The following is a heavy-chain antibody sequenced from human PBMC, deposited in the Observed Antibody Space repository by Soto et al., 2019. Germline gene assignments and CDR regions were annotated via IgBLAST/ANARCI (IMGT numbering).Heavy chain of an antibody. CDR2: IYHSGST. J-gene: IGHJ4*02. Sequence: LSLTCAVSGGSISSGGYSWSWIRQPPGKGLEWIGYIYHSGSTYYNPSLKSRVTISVDTSKNQFSLKLSSVTAADTAVYYCARSHSPYYYDSSGYLTRWGQGTLVTVSS. V-gene: IGHV4-30-2*02. CDR1: GGSISSGGYS. D-gene: IGHD3-22*01. CDR3: ARSHSPYYYDSSGYLTR.